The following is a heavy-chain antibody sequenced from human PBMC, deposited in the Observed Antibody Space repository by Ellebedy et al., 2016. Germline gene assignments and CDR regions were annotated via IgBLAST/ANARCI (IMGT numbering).Heavy chain of an antibody. D-gene: IGHD3-3*01. CDR1: GGSVSSSSYY. CDR3: ARSHSNFDFWSAFAEYYMDV. V-gene: IGHV4-39*07. Sequence: SETLSLTXTVSGGSVSSSSYYWGWIRQPPGKGLEWIGSMYYSGNTFYNVSLKSRVTISVDTSKNQLSLKLSSVTAADTAVYFCARSHSNFDFWSAFAEYYMDVWGKGTTVTVS. J-gene: IGHJ6*03. CDR2: MYYSGNT.